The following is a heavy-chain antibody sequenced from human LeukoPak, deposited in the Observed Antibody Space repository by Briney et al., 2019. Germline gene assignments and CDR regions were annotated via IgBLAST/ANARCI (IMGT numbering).Heavy chain of an antibody. J-gene: IGHJ3*02. CDR2: ISSGSSFI. D-gene: IGHD6-13*01. CDR1: GFTFSSYS. Sequence: PGGSLRLSCAASGFTFSSYSMNWVRQAPGKGLEWVSSISSGSSFIYYADSVKGQFTISRDNAKNSLYLQMNSLRAEDTAVYYCARDSGSPQDAFDIWGQGTMVTVSS. CDR3: ARDSGSPQDAFDI. V-gene: IGHV3-21*01.